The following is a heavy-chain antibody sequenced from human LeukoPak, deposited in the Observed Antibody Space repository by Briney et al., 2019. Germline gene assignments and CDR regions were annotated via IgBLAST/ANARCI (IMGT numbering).Heavy chain of an antibody. D-gene: IGHD3-22*01. J-gene: IGHJ6*03. CDR1: GGSFSGYY. Sequence: SEILSLTCAVYGGSFSGYYWSWFRQPPGKGLEWIGEINHSGSTNYNPSLKNRVTISVDTSKNQFSLKLSSLTASGTAVYYGASRPYRLFGNYYTDVWGKGTTVTVSS. CDR3: ASRPYRLFGNYYTDV. V-gene: IGHV4-34*01. CDR2: INHSGST.